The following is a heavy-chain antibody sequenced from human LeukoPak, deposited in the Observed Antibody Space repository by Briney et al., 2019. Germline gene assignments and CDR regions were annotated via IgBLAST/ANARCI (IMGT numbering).Heavy chain of an antibody. D-gene: IGHD4-11*01. CDR3: ARFKVTVTSIP. CDR2: INPDGSSA. CDR1: GFTFSDYW. Sequence: GGSLRLSCAASGFTFSDYWMHWVRQAPGKGLVWVSRINPDGSSASYADSVKGRFTISRDNAKNTPYLQMNSLRAEDTAVYYCARFKVTVTSIPWGQGTLVTVSS. V-gene: IGHV3-74*01. J-gene: IGHJ5*02.